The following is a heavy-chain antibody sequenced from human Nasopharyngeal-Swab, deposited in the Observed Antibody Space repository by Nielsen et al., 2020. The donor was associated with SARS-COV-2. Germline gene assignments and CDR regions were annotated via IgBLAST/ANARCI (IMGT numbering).Heavy chain of an antibody. D-gene: IGHD6-13*01. CDR3: ARDLRPRSQSGEQLSGYGMDV. CDR1: GYTFTGYF. Sequence: ASVKVSCKASGYTFTGYFMHWVRPAPGQGLEWMGRINPNSGATNYAQKFQGRVTMTRDTSISTAYMELSRLTSDDTAVYYCARDLRPRSQSGEQLSGYGMDVWGQGTTVTVSS. J-gene: IGHJ6*02. V-gene: IGHV1-2*06. CDR2: INPNSGAT.